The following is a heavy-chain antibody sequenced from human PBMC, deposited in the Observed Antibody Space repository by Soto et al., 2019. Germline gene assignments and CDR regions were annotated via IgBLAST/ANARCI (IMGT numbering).Heavy chain of an antibody. V-gene: IGHV4-30-4*01. CDR2: IYYSGST. Sequence: SETLSLTCTVSGGSISSGDYYWSWIRQPPGKGLEWIGYIYYSGSTYYNPSLKSRVTISVDTSKNQFSLKLSSVTAADTAVYYCARQLGRIWFDPWGQGTLVTVSS. CDR3: ARQLGRIWFDP. J-gene: IGHJ5*02. D-gene: IGHD1-1*01. CDR1: GGSISSGDYY.